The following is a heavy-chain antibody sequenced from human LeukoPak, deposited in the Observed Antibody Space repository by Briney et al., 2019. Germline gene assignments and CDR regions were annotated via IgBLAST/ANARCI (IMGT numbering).Heavy chain of an antibody. D-gene: IGHD3-22*01. Sequence: ASVKLSCKASGYTFTSYYIHWVRQAPGQGLEWMGLINPSGGSTRNAQKFQGRVTMTRDTSTSTVYMEMSSLRSEDTAVYYCARDYPSAMIIVKREVTYYLDYWGQGTLVTVSS. CDR1: GYTFTSYY. CDR3: ARDYPSAMIIVKREVTYYLDY. V-gene: IGHV1-46*01. J-gene: IGHJ4*02. CDR2: INPSGGST.